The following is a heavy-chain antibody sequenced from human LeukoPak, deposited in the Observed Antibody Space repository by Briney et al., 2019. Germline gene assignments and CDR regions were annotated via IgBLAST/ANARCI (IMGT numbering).Heavy chain of an antibody. CDR2: ISSSSSYI. J-gene: IGHJ5*02. CDR1: GFTFSSYS. CDR3: ARRYCSGGSCYLRFDP. Sequence: GGSLRLSCAASGFTFSSYSMTWVRQAPGKGLERVSSISSSSSYIYYADSVKGRFTISRDNAKNSLYLQMNSLRAEDTAVYYCARRYCSGGSCYLRFDPWGQGTLVTVSS. V-gene: IGHV3-21*01. D-gene: IGHD2-15*01.